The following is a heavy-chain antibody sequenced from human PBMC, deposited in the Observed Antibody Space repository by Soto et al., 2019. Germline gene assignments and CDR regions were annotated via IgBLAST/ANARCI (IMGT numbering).Heavy chain of an antibody. CDR2: ITHSGNT. CDR1: GDSITSSDFL. D-gene: IGHD2-21*02. CDR3: ARGYGDPHCGGDCYINWFDP. Sequence: SETLSLTCSVSGDSITSSDFLWGWLRQPPGQGLEWIGEITHSGNTNYNPPLKSRVTISVDTSKTQFSLKLSSVTAADTAVYYCARGYGDPHCGGDCYINWFDPWGQGTLVTVSS. V-gene: IGHV4-39*07. J-gene: IGHJ5*02.